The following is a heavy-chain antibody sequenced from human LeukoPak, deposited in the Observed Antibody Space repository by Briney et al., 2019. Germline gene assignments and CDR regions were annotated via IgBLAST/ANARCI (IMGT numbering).Heavy chain of an antibody. CDR1: GFTFSSYS. J-gene: IGHJ4*02. CDR2: ISSSSSTI. CDR3: ATVPDVTYYYGSGSYYD. V-gene: IGHV3-48*01. D-gene: IGHD3-10*01. Sequence: PGGSLRLSCAASGFTFSSYSMNWVRQAPGKGLEWVSYISSSSSTIYYADSVKGRFTISRDNAKNSLYLQMNSLRAEDTAVYYFATVPDVTYYYGSGSYYDWGQGTLVTVSS.